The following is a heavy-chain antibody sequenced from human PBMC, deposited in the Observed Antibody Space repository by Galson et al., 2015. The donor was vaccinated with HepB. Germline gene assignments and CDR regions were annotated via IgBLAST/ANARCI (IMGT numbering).Heavy chain of an antibody. CDR3: AKPDPDYAFDI. D-gene: IGHD1-14*01. Sequence: SLRLSCAASGFTFSSYGMHWVRQAPGKGLEWVAVISYDGSNKYYADSVKGRFTISRDNSKNTLYLQMNSLRAEDTAVYYCAKPDPDYAFDIWGQGTMVTVSS. J-gene: IGHJ3*02. V-gene: IGHV3-30*18. CDR1: GFTFSSYG. CDR2: ISYDGSNK.